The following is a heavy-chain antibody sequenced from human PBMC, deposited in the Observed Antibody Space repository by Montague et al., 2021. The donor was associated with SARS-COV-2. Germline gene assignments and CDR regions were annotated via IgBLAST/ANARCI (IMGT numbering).Heavy chain of an antibody. CDR2: INHSGST. Sequence: SETLFLTCAVYGGSFSGYYWTWIRQSPGKGLEWIVEINHSGSTNYSPSLESRVAISVDTSKNQFSLKLNSVTAADTAIYYCARATVDINMILVVITSVNHYFDSWGQGTLVTVSP. J-gene: IGHJ4*02. V-gene: IGHV4-34*01. CDR3: ARATVDINMILVVITSVNHYFDS. D-gene: IGHD3-22*01. CDR1: GGSFSGYY.